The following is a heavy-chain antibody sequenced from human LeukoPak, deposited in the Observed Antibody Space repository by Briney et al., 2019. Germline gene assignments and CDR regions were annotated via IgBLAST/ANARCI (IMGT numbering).Heavy chain of an antibody. V-gene: IGHV1-2*02. J-gene: IGHJ5*02. CDR2: INPNSGGT. Sequence: ASVKVSCKASGYTFTGYYMHWVRQAPGQGLEWMGWINPNSGGTNYAQKFQGRVTMTRDTSISTAYMELSRLRSDDTAVYYCARDMRPYDFWSGYRYNWFDPWGQGTLVTVSS. CDR3: ARDMRPYDFWSGYRYNWFDP. CDR1: GYTFTGYY. D-gene: IGHD3-3*01.